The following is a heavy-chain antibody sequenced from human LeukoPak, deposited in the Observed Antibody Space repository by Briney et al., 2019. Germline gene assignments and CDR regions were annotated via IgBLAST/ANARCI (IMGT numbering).Heavy chain of an antibody. V-gene: IGHV3-64*01. D-gene: IGHD5-12*01. J-gene: IGHJ4*02. CDR1: GFVFSTYA. Sequence: GGSLRLSCAASGFVFSTYAIHWVRHVPGKGLEYVSGINGNGDYTDYANSVKGRFTISRDNFKNTVYLQMGSLRAEDMAVYYCARSSEIVATSTFDYWGQGTLVTVSS. CDR2: INGNGDYT. CDR3: ARSSEIVATSTFDY.